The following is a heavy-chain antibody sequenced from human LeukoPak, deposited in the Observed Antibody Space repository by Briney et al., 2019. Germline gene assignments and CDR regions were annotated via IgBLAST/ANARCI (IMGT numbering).Heavy chain of an antibody. V-gene: IGHV3-33*01. CDR2: IWYDGSNK. CDR1: GFTFSSYG. D-gene: IGHD3-3*01. Sequence: GRSLRLSCAASGFTFSSYGMHWVRQAPGKGLEGVAVIWYDGSNKYYADSVKGRFTISRDNSKNTLYLQMNSLRAEDTAVYYCARDESGYYYFDYWGQGTLVTVSS. CDR3: ARDESGYYYFDY. J-gene: IGHJ4*02.